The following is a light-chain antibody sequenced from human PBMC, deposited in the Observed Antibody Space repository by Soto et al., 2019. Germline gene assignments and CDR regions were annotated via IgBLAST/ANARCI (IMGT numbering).Light chain of an antibody. CDR2: EGS. Sequence: QSVLTQPASVSGSPGQSITISCAGTSSDVGSYNLVSWYQQHPGKAPKFMIYEGSKRPSGVSNRFSGSKSGNTASLTISGLQAEGEADYYCCSYAGSSTYVFGTGTKVTVL. V-gene: IGLV2-23*01. CDR3: CSYAGSSTYV. CDR1: SSDVGSYNL. J-gene: IGLJ1*01.